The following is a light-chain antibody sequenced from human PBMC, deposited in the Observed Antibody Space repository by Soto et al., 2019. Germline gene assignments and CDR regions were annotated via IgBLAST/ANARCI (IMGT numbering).Light chain of an antibody. CDR2: AAS. CDR3: QKCSSAPWK. J-gene: IGKJ1*01. V-gene: IGKV1-27*01. CDR1: QGISNF. Sequence: DIQMTQSPSSLPASVGDRVTLTCRASQGISNFLAWYQQKPGKVPKLLIYAASTLQSGVPSRFSRSGSGTDFTLNISSLQPEDVATYYCQKCSSAPWKFGQGTQVEIE.